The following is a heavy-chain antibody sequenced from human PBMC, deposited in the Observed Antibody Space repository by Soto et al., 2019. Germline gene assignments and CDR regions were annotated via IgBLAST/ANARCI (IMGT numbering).Heavy chain of an antibody. J-gene: IGHJ5*02. CDR2: ISSSSSYI. CDR3: ARDQDCSGGSCYSSWFDP. Sequence: VGSLRLSCAASGFTFSSYSMNWVRQAPGKGLEWVSSISSSSSYIYYADSVKGRFTISRDNAKNSLYLQMNSLRAEDTAVYYCARDQDCSGGSCYSSWFDPWGQGTLVTVSS. V-gene: IGHV3-21*01. CDR1: GFTFSSYS. D-gene: IGHD2-15*01.